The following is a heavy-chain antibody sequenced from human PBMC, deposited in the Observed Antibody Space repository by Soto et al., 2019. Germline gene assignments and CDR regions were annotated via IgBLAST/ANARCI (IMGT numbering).Heavy chain of an antibody. CDR2: IYSGGST. CDR1: GFTVSSDY. Sequence: GSLRLSCAASGFTVSSDYMSWVRQAPGKGLEWVSVIYSGGSTYYADSVKGRFTISRDNSKNTLYLQMNSLRAEDTAVYYCAKVKGYYARYFDYWGQGTLVTVSS. V-gene: IGHV3-66*01. D-gene: IGHD3-10*02. J-gene: IGHJ4*02. CDR3: AKVKGYYARYFDY.